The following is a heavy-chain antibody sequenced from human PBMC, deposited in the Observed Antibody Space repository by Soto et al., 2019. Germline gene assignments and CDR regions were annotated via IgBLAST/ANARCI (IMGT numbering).Heavy chain of an antibody. CDR3: GRAGDSGYSTSRGVDY. D-gene: IGHD3-22*01. CDR1: GGSISSYY. CDR2: IYYSWST. J-gene: IGHJ4*02. Sequence: QVQLQESGPGLVKPSETLSLTCTVSGGSISSYYWSWIRQPPGKGLEWIGYIYYSWSTNYNPFLQSRVHRSVDTSNYPFSLKLRSVSAADSAVYYCGRAGDSGYSTSRGVDYWGQRTPCTVSS. V-gene: IGHV4-59*01.